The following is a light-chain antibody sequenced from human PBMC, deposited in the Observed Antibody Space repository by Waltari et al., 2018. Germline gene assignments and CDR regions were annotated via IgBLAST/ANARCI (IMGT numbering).Light chain of an antibody. CDR1: RGDIGGYNY. V-gene: IGLV2-11*01. CDR3: SSFAGTNTV. J-gene: IGLJ2*01. Sequence: QAALTQPRSVSGSPGQSVTISCTATRGDIGGYNYVSWYQQHPGTAPKLMIYEVFKRPPGVAERFSGSNADKTASLSISGLQAEDEADYYCSSFAGTNTVFGGGTRVTVL. CDR2: EVF.